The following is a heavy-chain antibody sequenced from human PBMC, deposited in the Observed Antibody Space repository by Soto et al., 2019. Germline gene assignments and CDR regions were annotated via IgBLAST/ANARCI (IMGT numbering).Heavy chain of an antibody. CDR3: ARSARYYDILTGFYYYYGMDV. V-gene: IGHV4-59*01. D-gene: IGHD3-9*01. CDR1: GGSIRSYY. J-gene: IGHJ6*02. CDR2: IYYSGST. Sequence: SVTCSVAGGSIRSYYRSWIRQPPGKGLEWIGYIYYSGSTNYNPSLKSRVTISVDTSKNQFSLKLSSVTAADTAVYYCARSARYYDILTGFYYYYGMDVWGQGTTVTVSS.